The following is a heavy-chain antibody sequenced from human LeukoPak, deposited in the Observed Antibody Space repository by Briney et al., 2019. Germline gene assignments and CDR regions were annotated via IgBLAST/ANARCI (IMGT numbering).Heavy chain of an antibody. CDR2: IYSGGST. CDR1: GVTVSSNY. D-gene: IGHD3-22*01. V-gene: IGHV3-53*01. J-gene: IGHJ4*02. CDR3: ARDKMDSSGYYLHFDY. Sequence: PGGSLSLSCAASGVTVSSNYMRSVRHEPGKGLEWFSVIYSGGSTYYADSVNGRFTISRDNSKNTLYLQMNSLRAEDTAVYYCARDKMDSSGYYLHFDYWGQGTLVTVSS.